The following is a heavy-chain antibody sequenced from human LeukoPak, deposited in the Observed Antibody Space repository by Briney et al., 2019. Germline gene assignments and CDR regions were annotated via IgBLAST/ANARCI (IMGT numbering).Heavy chain of an antibody. Sequence: GASVKVSCKASGYTFTSYGISWVRQAPGQGLEWMGWISAYNGNTNYAQKLQGRVTMTTDTSTSTAYMELRSLRSDDTAVYYCARDWEVVRGVIVPNDAFDIWGQETMVTVSS. D-gene: IGHD3-10*01. J-gene: IGHJ3*02. CDR3: ARDWEVVRGVIVPNDAFDI. CDR1: GYTFTSYG. CDR2: ISAYNGNT. V-gene: IGHV1-18*01.